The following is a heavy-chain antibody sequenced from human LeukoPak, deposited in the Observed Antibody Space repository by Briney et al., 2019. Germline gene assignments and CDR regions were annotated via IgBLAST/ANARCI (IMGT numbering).Heavy chain of an antibody. CDR2: IIPIFGTA. D-gene: IGHD3-22*01. CDR1: GGTFSSYA. Sequence: SVKVSCKASGGTFSSYAISWVRQAPGQGLEWMGGIIPIFGTANYAQKFQGRVTITTDESTSTAYMELSSLRSEDTAVYYCASTYYYDSSGYYYGFDYWGQGTLVTVSS. CDR3: ASTYYYDSSGYYYGFDY. J-gene: IGHJ4*02. V-gene: IGHV1-69*05.